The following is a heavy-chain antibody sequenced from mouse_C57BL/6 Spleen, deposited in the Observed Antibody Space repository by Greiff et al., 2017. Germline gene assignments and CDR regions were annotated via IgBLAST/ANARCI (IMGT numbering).Heavy chain of an antibody. CDR1: GFTFSDYG. J-gene: IGHJ4*01. D-gene: IGHD2-1*01. CDR3: ARPLYGNFYAMDY. V-gene: IGHV5-17*01. Sequence: EVKLVESGGGLVKPGGSLKLSCAASGFTFSDYGMHWVRQAPEKGLEWVAYISSGSSTIYYADTVKGRFTISRDNAKNTLFLQMTSLRSEDTAMYYCARPLYGNFYAMDYWGQGTSVTVSS. CDR2: ISSGSSTI.